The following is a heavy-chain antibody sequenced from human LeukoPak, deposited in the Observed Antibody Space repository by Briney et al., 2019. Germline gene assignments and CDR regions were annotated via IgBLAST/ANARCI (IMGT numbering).Heavy chain of an antibody. CDR3: ARGAWDIVVVVAATEPENFYYYYMDV. CDR2: INHSGST. D-gene: IGHD2-15*01. Sequence: PSETLSLTCAVYGGSFSGYYWSWIRQPPGKGLEWIGEINHSGSTNYNPSPKSRVTISVDTSKNQFSLKLSSVTAADTAVYYCARGAWDIVVVVAATEPENFYYYYMDVWGKGTTVTVSS. J-gene: IGHJ6*03. CDR1: GGSFSGYY. V-gene: IGHV4-34*01.